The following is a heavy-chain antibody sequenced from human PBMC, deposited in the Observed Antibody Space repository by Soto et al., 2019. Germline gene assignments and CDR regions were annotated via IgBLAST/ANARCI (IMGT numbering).Heavy chain of an antibody. J-gene: IGHJ4*02. D-gene: IGHD6-19*01. Sequence: QVQLVESGGGVVQPGRSLRLSCAASGFTFSSYGMHWVRQAPGKGLEWVAVIWYDGSNKYYADSVKGRFTISRDNSKNTLYLQMNSLGAEDTAVYYCARVHKAYSSGWFPSQAFDYWGLGTLVTVSS. CDR2: IWYDGSNK. CDR1: GFTFSSYG. CDR3: ARVHKAYSSGWFPSQAFDY. V-gene: IGHV3-33*01.